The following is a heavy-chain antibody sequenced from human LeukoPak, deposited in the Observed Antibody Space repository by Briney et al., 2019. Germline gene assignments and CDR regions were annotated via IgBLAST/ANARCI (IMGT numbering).Heavy chain of an antibody. CDR2: ISSSSSYI. Sequence: PGRSLRLSCAASGFTFSSYSMSWVRQAPGKGLEWVSSISSSSSYIYYADSVKGRFTISRDNAKNSLYLQMNSLRAEDTAVYYCARVLQLRYQYYFDYWGQGTLVTVSS. CDR1: GFTFSSYS. V-gene: IGHV3-21*01. CDR3: ARVLQLRYQYYFDY. D-gene: IGHD5-18*01. J-gene: IGHJ4*02.